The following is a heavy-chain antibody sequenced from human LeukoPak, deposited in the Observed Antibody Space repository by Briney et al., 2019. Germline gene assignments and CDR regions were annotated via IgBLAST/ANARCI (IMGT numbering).Heavy chain of an antibody. J-gene: IGHJ4*02. CDR1: GFTFSSYA. Sequence: GGSLRLSCAASGFTFSSYAMHLVRQAPGKGLEWVAVISYDGSNKYYADSVKGRFTISRDNSKNTLYLQMNSLRAEDTAVYYCARASVVVVINFDYWGQGTLVTVSS. CDR2: ISYDGSNK. V-gene: IGHV3-30-3*01. CDR3: ARASVVVVINFDY. D-gene: IGHD3-22*01.